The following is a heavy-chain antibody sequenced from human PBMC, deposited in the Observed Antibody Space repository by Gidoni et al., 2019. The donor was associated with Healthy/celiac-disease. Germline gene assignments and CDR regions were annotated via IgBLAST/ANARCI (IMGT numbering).Heavy chain of an antibody. CDR2: ISSSSSYI. J-gene: IGHJ4*02. V-gene: IGHV3-21*01. CDR3: ARDPIVVVTAITDFDY. D-gene: IGHD2-21*02. CDR1: GFTFGSYS. Sequence: EVKLVESGGGLVKPGGSLRLSCAASGFTFGSYSMNWVRQAPGKGLEWVSSISSSSSYIYYADSVKGRFTISRDNAKNSLYLQMNSLRAEDTAVYYCARDPIVVVTAITDFDYWGQGTLVTVSS.